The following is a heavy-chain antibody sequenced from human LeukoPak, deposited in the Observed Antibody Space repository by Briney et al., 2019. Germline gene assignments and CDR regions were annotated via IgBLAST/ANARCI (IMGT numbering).Heavy chain of an antibody. Sequence: SGPVLVKPTETLTLTCTVSGFSLSNARMGVGWIRQPPGKALEWLALIYWDDDIHYSPSLKSRLTITKDASKNQVVLTLINMDPVDTATYYCAHRGFSGSYHFDYWGQGALVTVSS. CDR3: AHRGFSGSYHFDY. D-gene: IGHD1-26*01. V-gene: IGHV2-5*02. CDR2: IYWDDDI. CDR1: GFSLSNARMG. J-gene: IGHJ4*02.